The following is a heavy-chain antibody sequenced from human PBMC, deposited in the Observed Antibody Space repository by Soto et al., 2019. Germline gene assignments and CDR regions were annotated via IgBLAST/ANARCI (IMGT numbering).Heavy chain of an antibody. CDR1: GFTFSTYA. Sequence: GGSLRLSCAASGFTFSTYAMNWVRQAPGKGLEWVSVISAGGGTTHYADSVKGRLTISRDNSKNTLYLQMNSLRAEDTAVYYCAKGGGSYYEFACWAQGTLVTVSS. D-gene: IGHD3-10*01. CDR2: ISAGGGTT. V-gene: IGHV3-23*01. CDR3: AKGGGSYYEFAC. J-gene: IGHJ4*02.